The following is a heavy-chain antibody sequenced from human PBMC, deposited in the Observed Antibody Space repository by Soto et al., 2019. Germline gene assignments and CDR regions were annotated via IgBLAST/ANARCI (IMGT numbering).Heavy chain of an antibody. CDR1: GGSISSGGYS. V-gene: IGHV4-30-2*01. J-gene: IGHJ4*02. CDR2: IYHSGST. D-gene: IGHD3-3*01. CDR3: ARGVTTIFGVVNYFDY. Sequence: SETLSLTCAVSGGSISSGGYSWSWIRQPPGKGLEWIGYIYHSGSTYYNPSLKSRVTISVDRSKNQFSLKLSSVTAADTAVYYCARGVTTIFGVVNYFDYWGQGTLVTVS.